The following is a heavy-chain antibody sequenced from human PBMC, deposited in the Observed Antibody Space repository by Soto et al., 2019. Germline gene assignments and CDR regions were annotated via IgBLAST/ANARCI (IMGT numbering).Heavy chain of an antibody. CDR2: ISNDGSNK. J-gene: IGHJ1*01. D-gene: IGHD2-2*01. CDR3: ASGRGYCSESSCSYFDYFQH. CDR1: GLTFNTYA. V-gene: IGHV3-30*03. Sequence: QVQLVESGGGVGQPGTSLRLSCAASGLTFNTYAMNWIRLAPGKGLEWVAVISNDGSNKYYADSVKGRFTISRDNSKNMVYLQMNSLRGEDTGVYYCASGRGYCSESSCSYFDYFQHWGQGALVIVSS.